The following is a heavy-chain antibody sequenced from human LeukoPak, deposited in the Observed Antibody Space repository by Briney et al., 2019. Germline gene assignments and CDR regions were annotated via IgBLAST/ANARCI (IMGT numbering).Heavy chain of an antibody. CDR2: ISYDGSNK. D-gene: IGHD1-7*01. Sequence: GWSLTLSCAASGFTFSSYAMHWVRQAPGKGLEGVAVISYDGSNKYYADSVKGRFTISRDNSKNTLYLQMNSLRAEDTAVYYGASDITGTTLDDWGHGALVTVSS. CDR1: GFTFSSYA. V-gene: IGHV3-30-3*01. CDR3: ASDITGTTLDD. J-gene: IGHJ4*01.